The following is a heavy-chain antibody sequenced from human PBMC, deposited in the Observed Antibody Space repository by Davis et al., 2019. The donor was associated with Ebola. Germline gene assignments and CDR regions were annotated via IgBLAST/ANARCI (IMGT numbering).Heavy chain of an antibody. V-gene: IGHV1-2*02. D-gene: IGHD1-26*01. J-gene: IGHJ4*02. CDR1: RYAFTGNY. CDR2: IDPDSGVS. CDR3: ARDPGGTYYREYFDY. Sequence: ASVKVSCKPSRYAFTGNYMHWVRQAPGQGLEWVGWIDPDSGVSNSVQKFQGRVTMTRDTSITTAYLELSSLRSDDTAFYYCARDPGGTYYREYFDYWGQGTLLTVSS.